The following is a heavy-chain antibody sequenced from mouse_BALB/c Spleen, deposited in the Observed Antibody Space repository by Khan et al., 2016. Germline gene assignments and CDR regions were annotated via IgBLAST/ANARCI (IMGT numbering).Heavy chain of an antibody. V-gene: IGHV3-2*02. CDR1: GYSITSDYA. Sequence: EVQLQESGPGLVKPSQSLSLTCTVTGYSITSDYAWNWIRQFPGNRLEWLGYITYSGSTTYNPSLKSRISITRDTSKNQFFLQLNSVITEDTATYYCANDVYFPALFAYWGQGTLVTVSA. D-gene: IGHD2-3*01. CDR2: ITYSGST. CDR3: ANDVYFPALFAY. J-gene: IGHJ3*01.